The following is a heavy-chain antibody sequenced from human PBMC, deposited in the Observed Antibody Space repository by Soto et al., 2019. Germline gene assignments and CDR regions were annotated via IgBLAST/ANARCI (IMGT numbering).Heavy chain of an antibody. Sequence: SQTLSLTCAISGDSVSSNSAGWNWIRQSPSRGLEWLGRTYYRSKWYNDYAVSVKSRITINPDTSKNQFSLQLNSGTPEDTAVYYCARDQTGTTFWDYYFDYWGQGTLVTVSS. V-gene: IGHV6-1*01. CDR1: GDSVSSNSAG. J-gene: IGHJ4*02. D-gene: IGHD1-1*01. CDR3: ARDQTGTTFWDYYFDY. CDR2: TYYRSKWYN.